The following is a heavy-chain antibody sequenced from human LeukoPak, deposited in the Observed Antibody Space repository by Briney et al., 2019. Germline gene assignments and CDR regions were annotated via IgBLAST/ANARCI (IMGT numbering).Heavy chain of an antibody. CDR1: GFTFSSYA. J-gene: IGHJ4*02. CDR2: ISYDGSNK. Sequence: GGSLRLSCAASGFTFSSYAMHWVRQAPGKGLEWVAVISYDGSNKYYADSVKGRFTISRDNSKNTLYLQMNSLRAEDTAVYYCARDSGYCSSTSCYFDYYFDYWGQGTLVTVSS. CDR3: ARDSGYCSSTSCYFDYYFDY. D-gene: IGHD2-2*03. V-gene: IGHV3-30-3*01.